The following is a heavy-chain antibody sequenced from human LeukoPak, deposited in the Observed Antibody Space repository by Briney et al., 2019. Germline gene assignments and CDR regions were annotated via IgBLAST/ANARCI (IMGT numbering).Heavy chain of an antibody. CDR1: GGSFSGYY. CDR2: INHSGST. V-gene: IGHV4-34*01. D-gene: IGHD1-26*01. J-gene: IGHJ4*02. CDR3: ARDWMEGATFEIQGPVDY. Sequence: SETLSLTCAVYGGSFSGYYWSWIRQPPGKGLEWIGEINHSGSTNYNPSLKSRVTISVDTSKNQFSLKLSSVTAADTAVYYCARDWMEGATFEIQGPVDYWGQGTLVSVSS.